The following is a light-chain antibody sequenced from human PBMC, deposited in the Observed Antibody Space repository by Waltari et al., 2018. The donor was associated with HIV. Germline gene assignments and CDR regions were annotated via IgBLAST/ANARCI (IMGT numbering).Light chain of an antibody. J-gene: IGKJ2*01. CDR3: QQYGASVT. CDR2: GAS. Sequence: EIVLTQSPGTLSLSPGERVTLSCRASQSVSNNYLAWYKHTPGQAPRLLIYGASSRASGIPDRFSGSGSGTDFTLTISRLEPEDFALYYCQQYGASVTFGQGTKLAI. CDR1: QSVSNNY. V-gene: IGKV3-20*01.